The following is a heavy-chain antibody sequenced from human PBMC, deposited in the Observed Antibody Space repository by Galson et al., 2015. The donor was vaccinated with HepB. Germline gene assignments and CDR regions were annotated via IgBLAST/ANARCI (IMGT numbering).Heavy chain of an antibody. Sequence: SLRLSCAASGFTFSSYAMSWVRQAPGKGLEWVSAISGSGGSTYYADSVKGRFTISRDNSKNTLYLQMNSLRAEDTAVYYCAKDGGDSSGYYYSLFAPQTKGVDYWGQGTLVTVSS. V-gene: IGHV3-23*01. CDR3: AKDGGDSSGYYYSLFAPQTKGVDY. D-gene: IGHD3-22*01. CDR2: ISGSGGST. CDR1: GFTFSSYA. J-gene: IGHJ4*02.